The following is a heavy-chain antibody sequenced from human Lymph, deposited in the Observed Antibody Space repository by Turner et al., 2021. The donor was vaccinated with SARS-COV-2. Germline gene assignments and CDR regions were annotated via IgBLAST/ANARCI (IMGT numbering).Heavy chain of an antibody. Sequence: EVQLLESGGGLVQPGGSLRLSWAASGFTFSSYAMRWVRQAPGKGLECVSAISGSGGSTYYADSVKGRFTISRDNSKNTLYLQMNSLRAEDTAIYYCAKDRFTLSSGWEDYWGQGALVTVSS. J-gene: IGHJ4*02. CDR1: GFTFSSYA. D-gene: IGHD6-19*01. CDR2: ISGSGGST. V-gene: IGHV3-23*01. CDR3: AKDRFTLSSGWEDY.